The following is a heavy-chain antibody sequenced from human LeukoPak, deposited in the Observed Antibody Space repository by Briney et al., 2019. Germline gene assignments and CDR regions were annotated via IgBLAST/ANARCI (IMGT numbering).Heavy chain of an antibody. CDR1: GGSINSSYY. CDR2: IYYSGST. J-gene: IGHJ4*02. CDR3: ASQKGPSYSFDY. D-gene: IGHD6-6*01. Sequence: PSETLSLTCTVSGGSINSSYYWGWIRQPPGKGLEWIGTIYYSGSTYYNPSLKSRVTISIDTSKSQFSLKLSSVTAADTAVYYCASQKGPSYSFDYWGQGTLVTVSS. V-gene: IGHV4-39*01.